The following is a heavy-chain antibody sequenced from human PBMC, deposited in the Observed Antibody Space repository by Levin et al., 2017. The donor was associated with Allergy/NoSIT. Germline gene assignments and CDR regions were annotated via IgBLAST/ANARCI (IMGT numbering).Heavy chain of an antibody. CDR3: ATPPGSDYYSPLES. V-gene: IGHV3-74*01. CDR1: GFTFSSYW. D-gene: IGHD4-17*01. Sequence: GGSLRLSCAASGFTFSSYWMHWVRQAPGKGLVWVSRINSDGSSTTYADSVKGRFTISRDNAKNTLYLQMDSLRAEDTAVYYCATPPGSDYYSPLESWGQGTLVTVSS. CDR2: INSDGSST. J-gene: IGHJ5*01.